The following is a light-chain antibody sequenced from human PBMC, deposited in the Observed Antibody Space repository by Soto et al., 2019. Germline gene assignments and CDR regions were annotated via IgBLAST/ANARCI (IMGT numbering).Light chain of an antibody. CDR2: GNS. CDR1: SSNIGAGYD. Sequence: QSVLTQPPSVSGAPGQRVTISCTGSSSNIGAGYDVHWYQQLPGTAPKLLIYGNSNRPSAVPDRFSGSKSGTSASLAITGLQAEDAADYYCQSNDSSLILYLVFGGGTKLTVL. J-gene: IGLJ2*01. CDR3: QSNDSSLILYLV. V-gene: IGLV1-40*01.